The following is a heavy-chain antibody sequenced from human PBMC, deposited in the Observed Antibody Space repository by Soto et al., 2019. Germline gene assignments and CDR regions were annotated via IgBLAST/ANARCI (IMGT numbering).Heavy chain of an antibody. V-gene: IGHV1-69*01. D-gene: IGHD3-10*01. CDR3: ARVPLYYYGSGSYYNERKYNWFDP. J-gene: IGHJ5*02. Sequence: QVQLVQSGAEVKKPGSSVKVSCKASGGTFSSYAISWVRQAPGQGLEWMGGIIPIVGTANYAQKFQGRVTITADESTSKAYMELSSLRSEDTAVYYCARVPLYYYGSGSYYNERKYNWFDPWGQGTLVTVSS. CDR2: IIPIVGTA. CDR1: GGTFSSYA.